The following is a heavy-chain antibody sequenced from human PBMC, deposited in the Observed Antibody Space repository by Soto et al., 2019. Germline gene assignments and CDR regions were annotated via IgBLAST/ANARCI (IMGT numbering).Heavy chain of an antibody. CDR1: GCTCRGHA. D-gene: IGHD3-3*01. V-gene: IGHV3-23*01. CDR3: AKGGVTIFGVDV. Sequence: PRGSLRVSCARSGCTCRGHAVRWVRQAPGKGQEWVSAISGSGGSTYYADSVKGRFTISRDNSKNTLYLQMNSLRAEDTAVYYCAKGGVTIFGVDVWGQGTTVTVSS. CDR2: ISGSGGST. J-gene: IGHJ6*01.